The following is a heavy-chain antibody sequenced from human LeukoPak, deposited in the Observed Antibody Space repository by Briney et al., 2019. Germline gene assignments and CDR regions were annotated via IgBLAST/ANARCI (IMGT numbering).Heavy chain of an antibody. CDR3: ARDAVDTANAV. D-gene: IGHD5-18*01. CDR1: GFTFTTYW. CDR2: INSDGSIT. Sequence: PGGSLRLSCAASGFTFTTYWMHWVRQAPGKGLVWVSHINSDGSITSYADSVKGRFTTPRDNAKNTLYQQMNSLRAEDTAVYYCARDAVDTANAVWGQGTTVTVSS. J-gene: IGHJ6*02. V-gene: IGHV3-74*01.